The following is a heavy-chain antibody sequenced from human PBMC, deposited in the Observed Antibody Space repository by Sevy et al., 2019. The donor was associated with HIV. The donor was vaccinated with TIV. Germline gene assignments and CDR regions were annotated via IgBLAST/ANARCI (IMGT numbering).Heavy chain of an antibody. CDR1: GFTFSSYA. CDR3: AKGIGYSGYETDY. Sequence: GSLRLSCAASGFTFSSYAMSWVRQAPGKGLEWVSAISGSGISTYYADSVKGRFTISRDNSKSTLYLQMNNLRAEDTAVFYCAKGIGYSGYETDYWGQGTLVTVSS. V-gene: IGHV3-23*01. D-gene: IGHD5-12*01. CDR2: ISGSGIST. J-gene: IGHJ4*02.